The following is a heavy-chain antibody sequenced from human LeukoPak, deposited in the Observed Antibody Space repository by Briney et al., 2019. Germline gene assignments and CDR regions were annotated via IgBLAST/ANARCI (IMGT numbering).Heavy chain of an antibody. CDR2: IYPVDSDT. V-gene: IGHV5-51*01. CDR1: GYSFTTYW. CDR3: ARLNSGRPETFDY. D-gene: IGHD1-26*01. Sequence: GESLKISCKGSGYSFTTYWVGWVRQMPGKGLEWMGIIYPVDSDTRYSPSFQGQVTISADKSISTAYLQWSSLKASDTAMYYCARLNSGRPETFDYWGQGTPVTVSS. J-gene: IGHJ4*02.